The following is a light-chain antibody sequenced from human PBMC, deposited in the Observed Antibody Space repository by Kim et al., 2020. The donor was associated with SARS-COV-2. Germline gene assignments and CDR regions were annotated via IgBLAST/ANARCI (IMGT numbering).Light chain of an antibody. CDR3: QQYGSSPLT. Sequence: SPGERATRSCRASQSVSSSYLAWYQQKPGQAPRLLIYGASSRATGIPDRFSGSGSGTDFTLTIIRLEPEDFAVYYCQQYGSSPLTCGGGTKVDFK. J-gene: IGKJ4*01. CDR1: QSVSSSY. V-gene: IGKV3-20*01. CDR2: GAS.